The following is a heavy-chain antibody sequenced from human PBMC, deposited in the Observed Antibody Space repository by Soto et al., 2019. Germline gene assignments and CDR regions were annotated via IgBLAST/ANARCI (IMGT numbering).Heavy chain of an antibody. Sequence: GGSLRLSCAASGFTFSSYAMSWVRQAPGKGLEWVSAISGSGGSTYYADSVKGRFTISRDNSKNTLYLQMNSRRAEDTAVYYCAKDNDDSNPFGMDVWGQGTTVTVSS. CDR3: AKDNDDSNPFGMDV. CDR2: ISGSGGST. D-gene: IGHD4-4*01. V-gene: IGHV3-23*01. J-gene: IGHJ6*02. CDR1: GFTFSSYA.